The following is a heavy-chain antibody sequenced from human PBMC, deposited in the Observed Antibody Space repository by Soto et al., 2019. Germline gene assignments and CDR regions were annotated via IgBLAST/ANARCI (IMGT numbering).Heavy chain of an antibody. V-gene: IGHV1-46*01. J-gene: IGHJ4*02. CDR2: ISPDGGST. Sequence: QVQLVQSGAEVKKPGASVKVSCKASGFDFTDHYIHWVRQAPGQGLEWMGIISPDGGSTRYSPKFQARITMTRDTSTSTVYMELSSLRSEDTAIYYCARAPRGGVIIVITWAQIDYWCQGTLVTVSS. D-gene: IGHD3-10*01. CDR1: GFDFTDHY. CDR3: ARAPRGGVIIVITWAQIDY.